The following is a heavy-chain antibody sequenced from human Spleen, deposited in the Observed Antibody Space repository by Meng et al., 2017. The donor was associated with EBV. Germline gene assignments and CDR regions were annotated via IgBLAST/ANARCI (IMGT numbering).Heavy chain of an antibody. CDR3: ATVDYGDYEFDY. V-gene: IGHV4-61*01. D-gene: IGHD4-17*01. CDR1: GGSVSSGIYY. CDR2: IYDSGSA. J-gene: IGHJ4*02. Sequence: QAQLQESGPGLVKASETLSRMCTVSGGSVSSGIYYWSWIRQPPGKGLEWIGYIYDSGSANYNPSLKSRVTISIDMSKNQFSLKLSSVTAADTAVYYCATVDYGDYEFDYWGQGTLVTVSS.